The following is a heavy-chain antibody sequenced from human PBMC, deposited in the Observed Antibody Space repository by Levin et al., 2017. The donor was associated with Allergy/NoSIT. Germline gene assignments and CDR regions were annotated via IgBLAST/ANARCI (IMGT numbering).Heavy chain of an antibody. CDR2: INPDDSDT. J-gene: IGHJ4*02. D-gene: IGHD3-22*01. CDR1: GYSFTRYW. V-gene: IGHV5-51*01. Sequence: KVSCQGSGYSFTRYWIGWVRQMPGKGLEWMGIINPDDSDTRYSPSFQGQVTFSADKSISTAYLQWRSLKASDTAMYYCARAGALNSGYYYYDYWGQGTLVTVSS. CDR3: ARAGALNSGYYYYDY.